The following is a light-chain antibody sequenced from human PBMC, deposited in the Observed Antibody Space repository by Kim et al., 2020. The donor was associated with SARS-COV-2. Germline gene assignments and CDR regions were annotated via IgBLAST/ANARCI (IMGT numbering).Light chain of an antibody. CDR1: QSVRTY. V-gene: IGKV3-15*01. J-gene: IGKJ4*01. Sequence: EMVMTQSPATLSVSPGETATVSCRASQSVRTYLAWYQLKPGQAPRLLIYGASSRATAIPTRFSGSGSGTEFTLTISSLQSEDFAVYYCQQYDNWHPLTFGGGTKLEI. CDR3: QQYDNWHPLT. CDR2: GAS.